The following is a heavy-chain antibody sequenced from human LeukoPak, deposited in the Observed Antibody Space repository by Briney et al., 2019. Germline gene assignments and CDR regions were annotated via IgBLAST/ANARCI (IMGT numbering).Heavy chain of an antibody. D-gene: IGHD3-22*01. Sequence: ASVKVSCTASGYTFTGYYMHWVRQAPGQGLEWMGWINPNSGGTNYAQKFQGWVTMTRDTSISTAYMELSRLRSDDTAVYYCARGGGDYYDSSGFSYYYYGMDVWGQGTTVTVSS. CDR1: GYTFTGYY. J-gene: IGHJ6*02. CDR2: INPNSGGT. CDR3: ARGGGDYYDSSGFSYYYYGMDV. V-gene: IGHV1-2*04.